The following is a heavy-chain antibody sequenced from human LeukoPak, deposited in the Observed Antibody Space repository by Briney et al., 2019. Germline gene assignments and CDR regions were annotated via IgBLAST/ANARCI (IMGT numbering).Heavy chain of an antibody. D-gene: IGHD6-19*01. CDR2: INHSGST. CDR1: GGSFSGYY. CDR3: AIQYSSGWSQRGAYYYYMDV. J-gene: IGHJ6*03. V-gene: IGHV4-34*01. Sequence: SETLSLTCAVYGGSFSGYYWSWIRQPPGKGLEWIGEINHSGSTNYNPSLKSRVTISVDTSKNQFSLKLSSVTAADTAVYYRAIQYSSGWSQRGAYYYYMDVWGKGTTVTVSS.